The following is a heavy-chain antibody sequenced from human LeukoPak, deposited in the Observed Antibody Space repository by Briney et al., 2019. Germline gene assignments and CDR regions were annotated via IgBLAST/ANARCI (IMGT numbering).Heavy chain of an antibody. D-gene: IGHD6-6*01. CDR1: GGTFSSYA. CDR2: IIPISGTA. V-gene: IGHV1-69*05. Sequence: SVKVSCKASGGTFSSYAISWVRPAPGQGLEWMGRIIPISGTANYAQKFQGRVTITTDESTSTAYMELSSLRSEDTAVYYCARGPIAARPDNWFDPWGQGTLVTVSS. CDR3: ARGPIAARPDNWFDP. J-gene: IGHJ5*02.